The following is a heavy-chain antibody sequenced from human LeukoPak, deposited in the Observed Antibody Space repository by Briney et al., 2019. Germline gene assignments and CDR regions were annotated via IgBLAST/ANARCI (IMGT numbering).Heavy chain of an antibody. V-gene: IGHV1-18*01. D-gene: IGHD2-21*02. CDR3: ARVAYCGGDCYSRWRYFDY. J-gene: IGHJ4*02. CDR1: GYTFTSYG. CDR2: ISAYNGNT. Sequence: ASVKVSCKASGYTFTSYGISWVRQAPGQGLERMGWISAYNGNTNYAQKLQGRVTMTTDTSTSTAYMELRSLRSDDTAVYYCARVAYCGGDCYSRWRYFDYWGQGTLVTVSS.